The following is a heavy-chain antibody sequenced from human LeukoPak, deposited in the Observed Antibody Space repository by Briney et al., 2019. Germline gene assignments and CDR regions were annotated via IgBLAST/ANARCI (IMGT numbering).Heavy chain of an antibody. Sequence: GGSLRLSCAASGFIFRSYAMSWVRQAPGKGLEWVSGLTGSGDSIYYADSVRGRFTISRDNAKNSLYLQMNSLRAEDTAVYYCAREWGPAAMAHTLNWGQGTLVTVSS. CDR2: LTGSGDSI. D-gene: IGHD2-2*01. V-gene: IGHV3-23*01. CDR3: AREWGPAAMAHTLN. J-gene: IGHJ4*02. CDR1: GFIFRSYA.